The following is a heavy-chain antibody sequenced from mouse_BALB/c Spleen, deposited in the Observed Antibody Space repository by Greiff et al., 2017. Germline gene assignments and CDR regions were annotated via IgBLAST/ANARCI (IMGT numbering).Heavy chain of an antibody. Sequence: VQLQQSGAELVRPGVSVKISCKGSGYTFTDYAMHWVKQSHAKSLEWIGVISTYYGDASYNQKFKGKATMTVDKSSSTAYMELARLTSEDSAIYYCARSTLLSGAMDYWGQGTSVTVSS. J-gene: IGHJ4*01. D-gene: IGHD2-1*01. CDR3: ARSTLLSGAMDY. CDR1: GYTFTDYA. CDR2: ISTYYGDA. V-gene: IGHV1S137*01.